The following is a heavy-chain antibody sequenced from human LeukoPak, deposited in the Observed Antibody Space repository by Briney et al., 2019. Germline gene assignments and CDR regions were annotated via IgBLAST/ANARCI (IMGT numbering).Heavy chain of an antibody. V-gene: IGHV3-30*02. CDR3: ATRNAYYYDSSGYYEGEAFDI. CDR2: IRYDGSNK. CDR1: GFTFSSYD. Sequence: GGSLRLSCAASGFTFSSYDIHWVRQAPGKGLEWVAFIRYDGSNKYYADSVRGRFTISRDNSKNTLYLQMNSLRAEDTAVYYCATRNAYYYDSSGYYEGEAFDIWGQGTMVTVSS. J-gene: IGHJ3*02. D-gene: IGHD3-22*01.